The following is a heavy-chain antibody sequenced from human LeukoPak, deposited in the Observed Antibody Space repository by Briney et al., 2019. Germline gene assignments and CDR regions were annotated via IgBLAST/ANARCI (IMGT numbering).Heavy chain of an antibody. D-gene: IGHD6-13*01. CDR3: AKDLSSSSWYAGWFDP. V-gene: IGHV3-9*01. J-gene: IGHJ5*02. CDR2: ISWNSGSI. Sequence: PGRSLRLSCAASGFTFDDYAMHWVRQAPGKGLEWVSGISWNSGSIGYADSVKGRFTIPRDNAKNSLYLQMNSLRAEDTAVYYCAKDLSSSSWYAGWFDPWGQGTLVTVSS. CDR1: GFTFDDYA.